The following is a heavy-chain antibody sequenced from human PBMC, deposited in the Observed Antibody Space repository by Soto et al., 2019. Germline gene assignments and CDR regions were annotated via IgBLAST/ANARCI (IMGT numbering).Heavy chain of an antibody. Sequence: VQLVESGGGLVQPGGSLRLSCAASGFTFSSNRMIWVRQAPGKGLEWVAQINQDGGVRYYVDSVKGRFTISRDNAKNSLYLQMKSLRAEDTAVYYCATDYPAYWGQGALVTVSS. D-gene: IGHD3-16*02. CDR3: ATDYPAY. J-gene: IGHJ4*02. CDR1: GFTFSSNR. V-gene: IGHV3-7*01. CDR2: INQDGGVR.